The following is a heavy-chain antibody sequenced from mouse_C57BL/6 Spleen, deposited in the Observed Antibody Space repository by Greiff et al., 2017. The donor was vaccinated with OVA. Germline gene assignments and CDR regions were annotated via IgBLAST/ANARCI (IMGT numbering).Heavy chain of an antibody. D-gene: IGHD1-1*01. Sequence: VMLVESGAELVKPGASVKLSCKASGYTFTEYTIHWVKQRSGQGLEWIGWFYPGSGSIKYNEKFKDKATLTADKSSSTVYMELSRLTSEDSAVYFCARQKIYYYGSTHFDYWGQGTTLTVSS. CDR3: ARQKIYYYGSTHFDY. J-gene: IGHJ2*01. CDR2: FYPGSGSI. CDR1: GYTFTEYT. V-gene: IGHV1-62-2*01.